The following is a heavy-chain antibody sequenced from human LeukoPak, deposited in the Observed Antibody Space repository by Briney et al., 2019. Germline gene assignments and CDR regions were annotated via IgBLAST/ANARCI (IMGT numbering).Heavy chain of an antibody. V-gene: IGHV3-7*01. CDR2: IKQDGSEK. CDR3: ARDPSSLRDSYDY. CDR1: GFTFSSYW. Sequence: GGSLRLSCAASGFTFSSYWMNWVRQAPGKGLGWVANIKQDGSEKYYVDSVKGRFTISRDNAKNSLYLQMNSLRAEDTAVYYCARDPSSLRDSYDYWGQGTLVTVSS. J-gene: IGHJ4*02.